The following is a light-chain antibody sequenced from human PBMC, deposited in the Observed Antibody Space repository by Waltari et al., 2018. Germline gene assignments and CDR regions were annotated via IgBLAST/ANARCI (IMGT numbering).Light chain of an antibody. Sequence: EIVLTPSPGTLSLSPGERATLSCRASQSVRGSLAWYQQKAGQAPRLLIYGASSRATGIPDRFSGGGSGTDFSLTISRLGPEDFAVYYCQHYVRLPATFGQGTKVEI. J-gene: IGKJ1*01. CDR3: QHYVRLPAT. CDR2: GAS. V-gene: IGKV3-20*01. CDR1: QSVRGS.